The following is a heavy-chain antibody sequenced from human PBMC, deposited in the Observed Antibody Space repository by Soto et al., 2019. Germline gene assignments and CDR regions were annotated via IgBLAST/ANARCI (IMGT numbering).Heavy chain of an antibody. CDR1: GFSLSNARMG. Sequence: QVTLKESGPVLVNPTETLTLTCTVSGFSLSNARMGVSWIRQPPGKALEWLAHIFSNDEKSYSTSLKSRLTISKDTSKSQVVLTMTNMDPVDTATYYCARIDGAATAPFYYYYGMDVWGQGTTVTVSS. CDR3: ARIDGAATAPFYYYYGMDV. CDR2: IFSNDEK. J-gene: IGHJ6*02. V-gene: IGHV2-26*01. D-gene: IGHD3-16*01.